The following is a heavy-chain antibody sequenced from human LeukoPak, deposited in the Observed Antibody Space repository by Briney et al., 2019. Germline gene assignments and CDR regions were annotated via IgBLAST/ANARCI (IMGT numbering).Heavy chain of an antibody. Sequence: KTGGSLRLSCAASGFTFSSYSMNWVRQAPGKGPEWVSSISSSSSYIYYADSVKGRFTISRDNAKNSLYLQMNSLRAEDTAVYYCARDGLSAFDIWGQGTMVTVSS. CDR1: GFTFSSYS. V-gene: IGHV3-21*01. J-gene: IGHJ3*02. CDR2: ISSSSSYI. D-gene: IGHD3/OR15-3a*01. CDR3: ARDGLSAFDI.